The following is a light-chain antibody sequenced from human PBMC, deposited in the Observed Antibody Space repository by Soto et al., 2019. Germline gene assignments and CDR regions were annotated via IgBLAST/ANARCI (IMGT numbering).Light chain of an antibody. CDR1: QSVGLN. Sequence: EIVMTHSPATLSLSPVEIATLSFSSSQSVGLNLAWYQQKPGQAPSLLIYDVSIRATGIPARFNGSGSGTEFTLTISSLQSEDSAVYYCQQYNNWPPTFGQGTRLEIK. CDR3: QQYNNWPPT. V-gene: IGKV3-15*01. J-gene: IGKJ5*01. CDR2: DVS.